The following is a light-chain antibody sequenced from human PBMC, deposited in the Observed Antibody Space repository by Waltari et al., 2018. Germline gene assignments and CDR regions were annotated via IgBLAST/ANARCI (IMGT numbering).Light chain of an antibody. Sequence: DIVLTQSPAILSLSPGERASLSCRASQSVTNYLAWYQQKPGQAPRLLIYDTSNRATGIPARFSGSAFGTDFTLTISSLEPEDFAVYYWQQRRDWPLTFGGGTKVEIK. J-gene: IGKJ4*01. V-gene: IGKV3-11*01. CDR1: QSVTNY. CDR2: DTS. CDR3: QQRRDWPLT.